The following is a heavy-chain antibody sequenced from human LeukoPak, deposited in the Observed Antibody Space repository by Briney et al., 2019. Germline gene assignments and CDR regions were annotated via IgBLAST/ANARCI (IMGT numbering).Heavy chain of an antibody. CDR3: AKGDVFPPYYFDY. J-gene: IGHJ4*02. D-gene: IGHD2-21*01. Sequence: PGGSLRLSCAASGFTFSSYAMSWVRQAPGKGLEWVSAISGSGGSTYYADSVKGRFTISRDNSKNMLYLQMNSLRAEDTAVYYCAKGDVFPPYYFDYWGQGTLVTVSS. CDR1: GFTFSSYA. V-gene: IGHV3-23*01. CDR2: ISGSGGST.